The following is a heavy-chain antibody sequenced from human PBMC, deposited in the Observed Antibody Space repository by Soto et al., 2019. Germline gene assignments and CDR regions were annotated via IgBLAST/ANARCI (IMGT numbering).Heavy chain of an antibody. V-gene: IGHV3-30-3*01. CDR3: VRARQNLVVNEYFQY. Sequence: GGSLRLSCAASGFSFSAYAIHWVRQAPGKGLEWVALISYDETTTYYADSVKGRFTISRDNSRNTLYLQMNSLRSEDTAVYYCVRARQNLVVNEYFQYWGQGTLVTVSS. CDR1: GFSFSAYA. D-gene: IGHD2-8*02. CDR2: ISYDETTT. J-gene: IGHJ1*01.